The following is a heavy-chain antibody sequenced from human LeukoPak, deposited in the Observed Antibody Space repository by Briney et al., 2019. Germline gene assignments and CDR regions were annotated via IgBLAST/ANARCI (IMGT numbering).Heavy chain of an antibody. D-gene: IGHD3-10*01. Sequence: GGSLRLSCAASGFSFSSYTMNWVSQAPGKGLGWVSSISGSSAYIYYADSVKGRFTIFRDNTNKSLYLQMNSLRVEDTAMYYCVVGGSGSFFFDYWGQGIQVTVSS. CDR2: ISGSSAYI. CDR3: VVGGSGSFFFDY. J-gene: IGHJ4*02. CDR1: GFSFSSYT. V-gene: IGHV3-21*01.